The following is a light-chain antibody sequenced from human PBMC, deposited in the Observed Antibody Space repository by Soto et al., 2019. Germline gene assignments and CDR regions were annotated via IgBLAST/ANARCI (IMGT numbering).Light chain of an antibody. Sequence: DIVMTQSPDSLAVSLGERATINCKSSQSILHSSNNKNYLAWYQQKPGQPPKLLLYWASTRESGVPDRSSGSGSGADFTLTISSLQAEDVAAYYCQQYYNTPWTFGQGTKVEIK. CDR1: QSILHSSNNKNY. J-gene: IGKJ1*01. V-gene: IGKV4-1*01. CDR2: WAS. CDR3: QQYYNTPWT.